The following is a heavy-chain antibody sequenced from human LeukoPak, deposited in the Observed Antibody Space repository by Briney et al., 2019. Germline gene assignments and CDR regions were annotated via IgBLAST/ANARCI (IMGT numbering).Heavy chain of an antibody. J-gene: IGHJ4*02. Sequence: GGSLRLSCAASGFTFSSYAMSWVRQAPGKGLEWVSGFSGSGGNTSYADSVKGRFTISRDSSKNTLYLQMDSLRADDTAVYYCAKDRCSRTNCYLFDFWGQGTLVTVPS. CDR1: GFTFSSYA. V-gene: IGHV3-23*01. CDR2: FSGSGGNT. CDR3: AKDRCSRTNCYLFDF. D-gene: IGHD2-2*01.